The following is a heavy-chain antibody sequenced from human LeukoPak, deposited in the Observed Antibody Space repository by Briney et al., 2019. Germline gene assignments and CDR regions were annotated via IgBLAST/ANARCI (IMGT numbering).Heavy chain of an antibody. Sequence: ASVKVSCKASGYTFTSYDINWVRQATGQGLEWMGWMNPNSGNTGYAQKFQGRVTMTRNTSISTAYMELSSLRSEDTAVYYCARGGAYYDFWSGYYLYYYYGMDVWGRGTTVTVSS. D-gene: IGHD3-3*01. CDR1: GYTFTSYD. V-gene: IGHV1-8*01. J-gene: IGHJ6*02. CDR2: MNPNSGNT. CDR3: ARGGAYYDFWSGYYLYYYYGMDV.